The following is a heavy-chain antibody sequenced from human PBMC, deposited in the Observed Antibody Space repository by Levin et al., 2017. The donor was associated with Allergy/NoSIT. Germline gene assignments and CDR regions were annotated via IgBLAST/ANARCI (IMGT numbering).Heavy chain of an antibody. V-gene: IGHV1-46*01. Sequence: GESLKISCKASGYTFTSYYMHWVRQAPGQGLEWMGIINPSGGSTSYAQKFQGRVTMTRDTSTSTVYMELSSLRSEDTAVYYCARAELDRFDPWGQGTLVTVSS. CDR2: INPSGGST. J-gene: IGHJ5*02. CDR3: ARAELDRFDP. CDR1: GYTFTSYY. D-gene: IGHD1-1*01.